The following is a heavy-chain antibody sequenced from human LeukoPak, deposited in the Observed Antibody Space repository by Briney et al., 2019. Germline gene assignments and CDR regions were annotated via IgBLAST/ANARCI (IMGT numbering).Heavy chain of an antibody. V-gene: IGHV3-20*04. Sequence: GGALRVSCAPSGFTFDDYGMSWVRQAPGKGLEWVSGINWKGGSTGYADSVKGRFTISRDNAKKSLYLQMNSLRAEDTALYYCARALRGYYYYYYMDVWGKGTTVTVS. CDR1: GFTFDDYG. CDR2: INWKGGST. CDR3: ARALRGYYYYYYMDV. J-gene: IGHJ6*03.